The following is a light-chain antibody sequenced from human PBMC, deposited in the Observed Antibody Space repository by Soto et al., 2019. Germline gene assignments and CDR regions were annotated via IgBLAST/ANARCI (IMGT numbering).Light chain of an antibody. V-gene: IGLV2-14*01. Sequence: QSALTQPASVSGSPGPSINISCTGTSSDIGDYDYVSWYQHLPGKAPKLLIFDVTHRPSGVSDRFSGSKSGNTASLTISGVRPEDEADYYCCSYTDIALDVVFGGGTKLTVL. CDR3: CSYTDIALDVV. J-gene: IGLJ2*01. CDR2: DVT. CDR1: SSDIGDYDY.